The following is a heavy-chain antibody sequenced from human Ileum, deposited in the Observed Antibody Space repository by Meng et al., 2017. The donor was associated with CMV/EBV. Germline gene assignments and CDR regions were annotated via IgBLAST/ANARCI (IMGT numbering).Heavy chain of an antibody. Sequence: GESLKISCAASGFTFNSYAMHWVRQAPGKGLEWVAIISSDGTKKDYADSVKGRFTISRDNSKNMIYVQMINLRPEDTAVYYCARDLESEQRDYGLDVWGQGTTVTVSS. CDR3: ARDLESEQRDYGLDV. V-gene: IGHV3-30*04. CDR2: ISSDGTKK. J-gene: IGHJ6*02. D-gene: IGHD3-3*01. CDR1: GFTFNSYA.